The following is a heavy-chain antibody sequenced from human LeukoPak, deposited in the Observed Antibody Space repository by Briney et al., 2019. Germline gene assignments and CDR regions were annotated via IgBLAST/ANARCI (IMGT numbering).Heavy chain of an antibody. V-gene: IGHV3-48*03. CDR3: ARDYWVDTVYWGAFDI. CDR2: IDTTGSRT. D-gene: IGHD7-27*01. J-gene: IGHJ3*02. CDR1: GLSFSNFE. Sequence: GGPLRLSCEASGLSFSNFEMNWVRQSTGKGLEWVSYIDTTGSRTYYADSVKGRFTISRDNSKNSLYLQMNSLRDEDTAVYYCARDYWVDTVYWGAFDIWGQGTMVTVSS.